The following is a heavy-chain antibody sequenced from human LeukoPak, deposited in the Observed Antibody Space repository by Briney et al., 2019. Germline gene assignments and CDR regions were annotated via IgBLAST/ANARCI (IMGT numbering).Heavy chain of an antibody. J-gene: IGHJ4*02. CDR2: IYTSGST. CDR3: ARPQRAMGAGGYYFDY. D-gene: IGHD1-26*01. Sequence: PSETLSLTCTVSGGSISSGSYYWSWIRQPAGKGLEWIGRIYTSGSTNYNPSLKSRVTISVDTSKNQFSLKLSSVTAADTAVYYCARPQRAMGAGGYYFDYWGQGTLVTVSS. V-gene: IGHV4-61*02. CDR1: GGSISSGSYY.